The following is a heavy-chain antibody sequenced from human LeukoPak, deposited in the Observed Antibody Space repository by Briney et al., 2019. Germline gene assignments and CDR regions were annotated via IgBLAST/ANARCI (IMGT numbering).Heavy chain of an antibody. CDR2: SSYSGST. V-gene: IGHV4-39*02. J-gene: IGHJ6*02. D-gene: IGHD2-21*01. CDR1: GGSSSSSSWF. CDR3: AREFHGMDV. Sequence: PSETLSLTCSVAGGSSSSSSWFCGWIRKPPWRRQKRIGISSYSGSTSYNPSLKRRVTISVDTSKNQFSLKLSSVTAADTAVYYCAREFHGMDVWGQGTTVTVSS.